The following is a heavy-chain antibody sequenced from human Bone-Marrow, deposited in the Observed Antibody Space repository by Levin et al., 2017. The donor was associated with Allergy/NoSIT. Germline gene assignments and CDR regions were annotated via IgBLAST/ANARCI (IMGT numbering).Heavy chain of an antibody. J-gene: IGHJ4*02. V-gene: IGHV3-21*01. D-gene: IGHD6-13*01. Sequence: GLEWVSSISVGSSTYIYYADSVKGRFTISRDNAKNSLYLQMNSLRVEDTALYYCARDSPIAIAVPDYWGQGTLVTVSS. CDR3: ARDSPIAIAVPDY. CDR2: ISVGSSTYI.